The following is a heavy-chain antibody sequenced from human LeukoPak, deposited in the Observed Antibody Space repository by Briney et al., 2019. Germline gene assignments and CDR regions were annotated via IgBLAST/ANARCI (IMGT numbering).Heavy chain of an antibody. CDR2: INQAGSEK. CDR1: GFIFSSYW. J-gene: IGHJ3*01. Sequence: PGGSLRLSCAASGFIFSSYWMSWVRQAPGKGLEWVANINQAGSEKYYVDSVKGRFTISRDNSKNTLSLQMNSLRVEATAMYFCAKDIQLSTWGLGTMVTVSS. CDR3: AKDIQLST. V-gene: IGHV3-7*04. D-gene: IGHD5-24*01.